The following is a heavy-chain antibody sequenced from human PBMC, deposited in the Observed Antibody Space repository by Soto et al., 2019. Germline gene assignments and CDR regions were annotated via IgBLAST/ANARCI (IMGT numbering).Heavy chain of an antibody. CDR2: VSGSSGSK. V-gene: IGHV3-23*01. D-gene: IGHD2-15*01. CDR3: AKDWCSATTCSCLEN. Sequence: EVQLLESGGGLVQPGGSLRLSCAASGFTFSSYAMSWVRQAPGKGLEWVSSVSGSSGSKSYADSVKGRFTISRDNSKSTVDLQMNSLRAEDTAVSFCAKDWCSATTCSCLENWGQGTLVTVSS. J-gene: IGHJ4*02. CDR1: GFTFSSYA.